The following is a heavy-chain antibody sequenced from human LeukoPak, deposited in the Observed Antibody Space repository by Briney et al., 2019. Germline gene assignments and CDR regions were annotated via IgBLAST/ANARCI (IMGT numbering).Heavy chain of an antibody. D-gene: IGHD6-13*01. Sequence: SGPTLVKPTQTLTLTCTFSGFSLSTSGVRVGWIRQPPGKALEWLALIHWDDDKRYSPSLKSRLTITKDTSKNQVVLTMTNMDPVDTATYFCAHRRPAQPVFDYWGQGTLVTVSS. CDR2: IHWDDDK. CDR3: AHRRPAQPVFDY. J-gene: IGHJ4*02. CDR1: GFSLSTSGVR. V-gene: IGHV2-5*02.